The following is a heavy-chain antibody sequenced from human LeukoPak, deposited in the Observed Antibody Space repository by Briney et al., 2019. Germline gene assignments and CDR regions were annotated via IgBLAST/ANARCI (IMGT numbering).Heavy chain of an antibody. CDR3: ARQTEMTTIFGVVILPSHPLDYFDY. V-gene: IGHV4-39*01. Sequence: SETLSLTCTVSGGSISSYYWGWIRQPPGKGLEWIGSIYYSGSTYYNPSLKSRVTISVDTSKNQFSLKLSSVTAADTAVYYCARQTEMTTIFGVVILPSHPLDYFDYWGQGTLVTVSS. CDR1: GGSISSYY. CDR2: IYYSGST. J-gene: IGHJ4*02. D-gene: IGHD3-3*01.